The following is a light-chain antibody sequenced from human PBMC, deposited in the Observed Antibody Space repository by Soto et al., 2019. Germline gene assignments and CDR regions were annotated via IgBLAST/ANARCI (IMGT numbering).Light chain of an antibody. CDR1: QSISSY. J-gene: IGKJ1*01. V-gene: IGKV1-39*01. CDR2: AAS. Sequence: DIQMTQSPSSLSASVGDRATITCRTSQSISSYLNWYQQKPGKVPKLLIYAASSLQSGVPSRFSGSGSGTDFTLTISSLQPEDFATYYCQQSYSTPRTFGQGTKVDIK. CDR3: QQSYSTPRT.